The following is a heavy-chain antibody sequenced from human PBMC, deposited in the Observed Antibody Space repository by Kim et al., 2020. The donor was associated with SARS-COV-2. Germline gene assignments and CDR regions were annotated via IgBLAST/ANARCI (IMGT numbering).Heavy chain of an antibody. J-gene: IGHJ6*02. D-gene: IGHD2-2*01. CDR3: ARHEPVPAASYYGMDV. V-gene: IGHV5-10-1*01. CDR2: IDPSDSDT. Sequence: GESLKISCKGSGYSFTSYWISWVRQMPGKGLEWMGRIDPSDSDTNYSPSFQGHVTISADKSISTAYLQWSSLKASDTAMYYCARHEPVPAASYYGMDVWGQGTTVIVSS. CDR1: GYSFTSYW.